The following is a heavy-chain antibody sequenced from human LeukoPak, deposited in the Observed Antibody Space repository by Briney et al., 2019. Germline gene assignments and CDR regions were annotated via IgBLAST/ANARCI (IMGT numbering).Heavy chain of an antibody. CDR1: GYTFTSYG. Sequence: ASVKVSCKASGYTFTSYGISWVRQAPGQGLEWMGWISAYNGNTNYAQKLQGRVTMTTDTSTSTAYMELRSLRSDDTAVYYCARDITAVAAELVDYWGQGTLVTVSS. D-gene: IGHD6-19*01. CDR2: ISAYNGNT. V-gene: IGHV1-18*01. CDR3: ARDITAVAAELVDY. J-gene: IGHJ4*02.